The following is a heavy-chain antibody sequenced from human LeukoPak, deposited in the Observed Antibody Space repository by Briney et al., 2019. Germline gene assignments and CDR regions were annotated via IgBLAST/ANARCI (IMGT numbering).Heavy chain of an antibody. J-gene: IGHJ5*02. V-gene: IGHV4-4*07. Sequence: SETLSLTCTVSGGSISSYYWSWIRQPAGKGLEWIGRIYTSGSTNYNPSLKSRVTMSVDTSKNQFSLKLSSVTAADTAVYYCARDNTRDSGGYLEANWFDPWGQGTLVTVSS. CDR2: IYTSGST. D-gene: IGHD3-22*01. CDR3: ARDNTRDSGGYLEANWFDP. CDR1: GGSISSYY.